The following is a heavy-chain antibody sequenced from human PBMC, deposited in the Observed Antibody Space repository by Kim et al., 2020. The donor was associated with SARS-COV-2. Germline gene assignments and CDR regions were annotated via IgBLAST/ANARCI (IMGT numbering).Heavy chain of an antibody. V-gene: IGHV4-34*01. CDR2: INHSGST. Sequence: SETLSLTCAVYGGSFSGYYWSWIRQPPGKGLEWIGEINHSGSTNYNPSLKSRVTISVDTSKNQFSLKLSSVTAADTAVYYCARGPGGPMFRRYFDLWGRG. D-gene: IGHD3-10*01. J-gene: IGHJ2*01. CDR1: GGSFSGYY. CDR3: ARGPGGPMFRRYFDL.